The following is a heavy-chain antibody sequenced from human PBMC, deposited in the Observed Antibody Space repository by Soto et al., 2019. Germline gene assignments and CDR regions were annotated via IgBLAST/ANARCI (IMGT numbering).Heavy chain of an antibody. D-gene: IGHD3-10*01. Sequence: ASVKVSCKASGGTFSSYAISWVRQAPGQRLEWMGGIIASNGKIKYAQKFQGRITITTDTSTSTAYMELSSLRSEDTAVYYCARDSGSPWGPGTLVTVSS. CDR1: GGTFSSYA. CDR3: ARDSGSP. J-gene: IGHJ5*02. V-gene: IGHV1-69*10. CDR2: IIASNGKI.